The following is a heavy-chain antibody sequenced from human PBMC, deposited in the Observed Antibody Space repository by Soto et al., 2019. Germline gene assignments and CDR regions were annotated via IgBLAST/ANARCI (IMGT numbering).Heavy chain of an antibody. CDR3: ARTYGGDDS. CDR1: GFGFTFSNYY. J-gene: IGHJ5*01. D-gene: IGHD2-8*01. V-gene: IGHV3-21*01. Sequence: EVQLVESGVGLVRPGGSLSLSCAASGFGFTFSNYYMNWIRQAPGKGLVWVSSMSSRGHMTFYAPSVYGRFPISRDNGKNSLYLQLYSLRAEDTGVYFCARTYGGDDSWGPGNLVTVSS. CDR2: MSSRGHMT.